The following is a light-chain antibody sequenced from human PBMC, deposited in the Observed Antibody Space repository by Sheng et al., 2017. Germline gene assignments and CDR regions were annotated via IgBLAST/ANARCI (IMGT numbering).Light chain of an antibody. CDR3: SSCTSSSTWV. CDR1: SSDVGGYNY. V-gene: IGLV2-14*01. Sequence: QSALTQPASVSGSPGQSITISCTGTSSDVGGYNYVSWYQQHPGKAPKLMIYDVSNRPSGVSNRFSGSKSGNTASLTISGLQAEDEADYYCSSCTSSSTWVFGGGTKLTV. CDR2: DVS. J-gene: IGLJ3*02.